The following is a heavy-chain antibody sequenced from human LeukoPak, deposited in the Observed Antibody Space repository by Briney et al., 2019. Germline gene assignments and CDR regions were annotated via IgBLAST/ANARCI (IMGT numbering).Heavy chain of an antibody. V-gene: IGHV3-11*05. D-gene: IGHD3-10*01. CDR3: ARVRSSGSPLDY. J-gene: IGHJ4*02. CDR2: ISKSGTST. Sequence: GGSLRLSCAACGFTFRDYYMSWLRQAPGKGLEGVSYISKSGTSTKYADSVKGRFSISRDNAKQSLYLQLNSLTAEDTAVYYCARVRSSGSPLDYWGQGTLVTVSS. CDR1: GFTFRDYY.